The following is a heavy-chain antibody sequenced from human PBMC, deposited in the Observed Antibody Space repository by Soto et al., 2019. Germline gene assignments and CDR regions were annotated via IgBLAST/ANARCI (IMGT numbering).Heavy chain of an antibody. V-gene: IGHV4-39*01. CDR3: ATPVFPASNWFDP. CDR1: GGSISRDDYY. J-gene: IGHJ5*02. CDR2: IYYDGST. Sequence: QLQLQESGLGLMKPSETLSLTCTVSGGSISRDDYYWGWIRLAPGKGLEWIGNIYYDGSTSYSPSLKSRVTISINTSQNRFPLRLTSATAADTAVYFCATPVFPASNWFDPWGQGTLVTVSS. D-gene: IGHD2-21*01.